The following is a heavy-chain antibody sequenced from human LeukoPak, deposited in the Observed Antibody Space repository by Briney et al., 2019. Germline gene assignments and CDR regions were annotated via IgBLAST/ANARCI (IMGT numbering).Heavy chain of an antibody. Sequence: GESLKTSCKGSGYSFTSYWIGWVRQMPGKGLEWMGIIYPGDSDTRYSPSFQGQVTISADKSISTAYLQWSSLKASDTAMYYCASAYCGGDCYLNDAFDIWGQGTMVTVSS. CDR2: IYPGDSDT. D-gene: IGHD2-21*02. J-gene: IGHJ3*02. V-gene: IGHV5-51*01. CDR1: GYSFTSYW. CDR3: ASAYCGGDCYLNDAFDI.